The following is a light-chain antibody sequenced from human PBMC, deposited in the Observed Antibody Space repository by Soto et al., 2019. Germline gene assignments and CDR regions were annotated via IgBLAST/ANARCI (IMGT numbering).Light chain of an antibody. V-gene: IGKV1-5*01. CDR1: QTISSW. Sequence: DIQMTQSPSTLSASFGDRVTITCRASQTISSWLAWYQQLPGKAPKLLIYDAYTLETGVPSRFSGSGSGTDFTLTISSLQADDFATYYCQQYDSYSWTFGQGTKVDIK. J-gene: IGKJ1*01. CDR3: QQYDSYSWT. CDR2: DAY.